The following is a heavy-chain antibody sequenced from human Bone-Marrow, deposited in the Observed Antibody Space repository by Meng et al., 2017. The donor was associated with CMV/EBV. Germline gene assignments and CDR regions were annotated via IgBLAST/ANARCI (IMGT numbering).Heavy chain of an antibody. Sequence: GSLRLSCTVSGGSISSYYWSWIRQPPGKGLEWIGYIYYSGSTNYNPSLKSRVTISVDTSKNQFSLKLSSVTAADTAVYYCAGSTLGYCSSTSCLNYYYGMDVWGQGTTVTVSS. V-gene: IGHV4-59*01. CDR1: GGSISSYY. CDR2: IYYSGST. D-gene: IGHD2-2*01. J-gene: IGHJ6*02. CDR3: AGSTLGYCSSTSCLNYYYGMDV.